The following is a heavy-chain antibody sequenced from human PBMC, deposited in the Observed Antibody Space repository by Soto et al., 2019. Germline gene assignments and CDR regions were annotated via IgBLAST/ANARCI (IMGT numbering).Heavy chain of an antibody. CDR1: GYIIKNYW. J-gene: IGHJ4*02. V-gene: IGHV5-51*01. CDR2: IFPADSDT. D-gene: IGHD3-16*01. CDR3: FRGGVTSRTFDY. Sequence: LGESLKISCKASGYIIKNYWIGWVRQMPGQGLEWMGIIFPADSDTRYSPSFQGHVTISVDKSISTAYVQWSSLKASDSAIYYCFRGGVTSRTFDYWGPGTLVTVSS.